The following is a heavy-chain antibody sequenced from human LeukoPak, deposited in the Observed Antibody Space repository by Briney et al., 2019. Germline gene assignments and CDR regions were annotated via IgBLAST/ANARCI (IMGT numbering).Heavy chain of an antibody. CDR2: IYYSGST. CDR3: ARGRLGLDP. D-gene: IGHD3-22*01. V-gene: IGHV4-59*01. Sequence: SETLSLTCTVSGGSLSSYYWGWIRQPPGKGLEWIGYIYYSGSTNYNASLKSRVTISVDTSKNQFSLRLTSVTAADTAVYYCARGRLGLDPWGQGTLVAVSS. CDR1: GGSLSSYY. J-gene: IGHJ5*02.